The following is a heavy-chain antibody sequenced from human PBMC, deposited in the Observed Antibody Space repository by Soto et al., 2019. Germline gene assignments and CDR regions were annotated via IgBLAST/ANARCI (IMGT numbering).Heavy chain of an antibody. CDR1: GFTFSSYA. V-gene: IGHV3-64D*09. D-gene: IGHD3-22*01. CDR2: ISSNGGST. Sequence: GGSLRLSCSASGFTFSSYAMHWVRQAPGKGLEYVSAISSNGGSTYYADSVKGRFTISRDNSKNTLYLQMSSLRAEDTAVYYCVKSLGYDSSDDAFDIWGQGTMVTVSS. CDR3: VKSLGYDSSDDAFDI. J-gene: IGHJ3*02.